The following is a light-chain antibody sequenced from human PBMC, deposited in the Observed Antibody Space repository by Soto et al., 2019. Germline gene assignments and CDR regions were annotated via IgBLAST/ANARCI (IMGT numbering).Light chain of an antibody. J-gene: IGLJ1*01. CDR3: SSYTSSSTYV. V-gene: IGLV2-18*02. CDR2: EVS. Sequence: QSVLPQPPSVSGSPGQSVTLSCPGTGSDVGSYNRVSWYQQPPGTAPKLMIYEVSNRPSGVPDRFSGSKSGNTASLTISGLQAEDEADYYCSSYTSSSTYVFGTGTKVTVL. CDR1: GSDVGSYNR.